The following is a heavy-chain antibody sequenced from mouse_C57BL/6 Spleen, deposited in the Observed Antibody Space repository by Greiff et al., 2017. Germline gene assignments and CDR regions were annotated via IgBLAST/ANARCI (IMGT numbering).Heavy chain of an antibody. D-gene: IGHD1-1*01. CDR3: AITTPWYFDV. Sequence: ESGPGLVKPSQSLSLTCSVTGYSITSGYYWNWIRQFPGNKLEWMGYISYDGSNNYNPSLKNRISITRDTSKNQFFLKLNSVTTEDTATYYCAITTPWYFDVWGTGTTVTVSS. CDR2: ISYDGSN. V-gene: IGHV3-6*01. J-gene: IGHJ1*03. CDR1: GYSITSGYY.